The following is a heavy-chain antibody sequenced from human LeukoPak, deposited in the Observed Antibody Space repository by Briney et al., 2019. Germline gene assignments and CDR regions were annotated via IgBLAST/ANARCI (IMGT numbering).Heavy chain of an antibody. V-gene: IGHV5-51*01. CDR2: IYPGDSDT. D-gene: IGHD1-26*01. CDR1: GYRFTSYW. J-gene: IGHJ4*02. Sequence: NPGESLKISCQGSGYRFTSYWIGWVRQMPGKGLEWVAIIYPGDSDTRYSPSFQGQVTISADKSISTAYLQWSSLKASDTAMYYCARHRGVVGAYLFDYWGQGTLVTVSS. CDR3: ARHRGVVGAYLFDY.